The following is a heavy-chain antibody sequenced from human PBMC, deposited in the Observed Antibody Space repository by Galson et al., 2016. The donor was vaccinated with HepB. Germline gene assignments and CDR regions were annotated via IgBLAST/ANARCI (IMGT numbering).Heavy chain of an antibody. J-gene: IGHJ3*01. D-gene: IGHD2-21*01. V-gene: IGHV3-74*01. CDR2: ISSDGRSI. CDR3: ARDLSDSSQRVVLPNDAFDL. Sequence: SLRLSCAASGFSFSNYWIHWVRQAPGKGLVWVSRISSDGRSISYADSVKGRFTISRDNAKNTLFLQLNSLRAEDTAVYYCARDLSDSSQRVVLPNDAFDLWGQGTLVIVSS. CDR1: GFSFSNYW.